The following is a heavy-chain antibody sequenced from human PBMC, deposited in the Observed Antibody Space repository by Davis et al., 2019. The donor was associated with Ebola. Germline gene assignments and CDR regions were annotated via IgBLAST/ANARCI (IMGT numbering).Heavy chain of an antibody. CDR2: ISAYNGNT. V-gene: IGHV1-18*01. CDR3: ARDLGKTLADHADY. CDR1: GYSFTDDG. J-gene: IGHJ4*02. Sequence: ASVKVSCKASGYSFTDDGISWVRQAPGQGLEWMGWISAYNGNTNYAQKLQGRVTMTTDTSTSIAYMELRSLRSDDTAVYYCARDLGKTLADHADYWGQGTLVTVSS. D-gene: IGHD6-19*01.